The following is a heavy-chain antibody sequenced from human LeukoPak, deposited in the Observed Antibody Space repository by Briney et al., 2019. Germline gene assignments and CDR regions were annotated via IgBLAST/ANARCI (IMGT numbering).Heavy chain of an antibody. D-gene: IGHD1-1*01. V-gene: IGHV3-30*04. Sequence: GGSLRLSCAASGFTFSSYAMHWVRQAPGKGLEWVAVISYDGSNKYYADSVKGRFTISRDNSKNTLYLQMNSLRAEDTAVYYCARRGPRTGNFDYWGQGTLVTVSS. CDR2: ISYDGSNK. J-gene: IGHJ4*02. CDR3: ARRGPRTGNFDY. CDR1: GFTFSSYA.